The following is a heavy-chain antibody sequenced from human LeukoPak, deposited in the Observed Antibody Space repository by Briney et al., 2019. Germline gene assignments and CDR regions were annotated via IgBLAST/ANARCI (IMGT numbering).Heavy chain of an antibody. J-gene: IGHJ3*02. D-gene: IGHD7-27*01. Sequence: GGSLRLSCAASGFSVSSSFMSWVRQAPGKGLEWVSVIYSIGSTFYADSVKGRFTISRDNSKNTLYLHMNSLRTEDTAVYYCARDRVYLGREDAFDIWGQGTVVTVSS. CDR2: IYSIGST. CDR1: GFSVSSSF. CDR3: ARDRVYLGREDAFDI. V-gene: IGHV3-53*01.